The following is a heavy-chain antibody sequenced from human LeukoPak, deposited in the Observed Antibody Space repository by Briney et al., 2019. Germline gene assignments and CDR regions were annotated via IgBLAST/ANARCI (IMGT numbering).Heavy chain of an antibody. V-gene: IGHV4-59*12. J-gene: IGHJ4*02. CDR2: VHYSGST. CDR3: ARLLTGYYTRVDY. CDR1: GGSIGTYY. D-gene: IGHD3-9*01. Sequence: SETLSLTCTVSGGSIGTYYWSWIRQPPGRGLEWIGYVHYSGSTRYSPPLKGRVTISVDTSKNQFSLKLSSVTAADTAVYYCARLLTGYYTRVDYWGQGTLVTVSS.